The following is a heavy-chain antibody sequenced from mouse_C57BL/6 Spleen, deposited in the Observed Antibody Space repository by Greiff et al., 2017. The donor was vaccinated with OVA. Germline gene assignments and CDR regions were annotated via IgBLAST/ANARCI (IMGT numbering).Heavy chain of an antibody. CDR3: ARSRGSFDY. J-gene: IGHJ2*01. CDR1: GFTFSDYG. V-gene: IGHV5-17*01. D-gene: IGHD1-1*01. Sequence: EVMLVESGGGLVKPGGSLKLSCAASGFTFSDYGMHWVRQAPETGLEWVAYISSGSSTIYYADKVKGRFTISRDNAKNTLFLQMTSLRSEDTAMYYCARSRGSFDYWGQGTTLTVSS. CDR2: ISSGSSTI.